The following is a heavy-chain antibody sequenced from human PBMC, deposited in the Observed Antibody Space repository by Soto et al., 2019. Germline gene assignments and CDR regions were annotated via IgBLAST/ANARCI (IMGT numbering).Heavy chain of an antibody. CDR3: ARAYEGDYFDY. D-gene: IGHD3-16*01. Sequence: QVQLVESGGGVVQPGRSLRLSCAASGFTFSSYGMHWVRQAPGKGLEWVAVISYEGSIQYYADSVKGRFTISRDNSKNTLYLQMNSLRAEDTAVYYCARAYEGDYFDYWGQGTLVTVSS. V-gene: IGHV3-30*03. J-gene: IGHJ4*02. CDR2: ISYEGSIQ. CDR1: GFTFSSYG.